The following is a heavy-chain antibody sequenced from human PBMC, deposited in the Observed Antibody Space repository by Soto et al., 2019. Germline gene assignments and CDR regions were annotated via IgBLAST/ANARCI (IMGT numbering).Heavy chain of an antibody. Sequence: QVQLVQSGAEVKKPGSSVKVSCKASGGTFSSYSINWVRQAPGQGLEWMGEIIPIFGTANYAQKFQGRVTIIAAESTSRGYMELSSLRSEDTAVYYCARDGGRHSGGIDYWGQGTLVTVSS. CDR1: GGTFSSYS. J-gene: IGHJ4*02. CDR2: IIPIFGTA. D-gene: IGHD1-26*01. V-gene: IGHV1-69*01. CDR3: ARDGGRHSGGIDY.